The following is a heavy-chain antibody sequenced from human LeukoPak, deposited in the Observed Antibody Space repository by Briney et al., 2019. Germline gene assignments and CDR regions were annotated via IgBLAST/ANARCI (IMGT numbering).Heavy chain of an antibody. D-gene: IGHD2-15*01. CDR1: GGTFSSYA. CDR3: ARDVGYCSGGSCYSPPYYYYYYMDF. Sequence: SVKVSCKASGGTFSSYAISWVRQAPGQGLEWMGGIIPIFGTANYAQKFQGRVTITTDESTSTAYMELSRLRSEDTAVYYCARDVGYCSGGSCYSPPYYYYYYMDFWDKGTTVTVSS. CDR2: IIPIFGTA. V-gene: IGHV1-69*05. J-gene: IGHJ6*03.